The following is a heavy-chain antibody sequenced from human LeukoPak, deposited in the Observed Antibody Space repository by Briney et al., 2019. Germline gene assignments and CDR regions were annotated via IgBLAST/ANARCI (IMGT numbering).Heavy chain of an antibody. CDR1: GYSFTSYW. Sequence: GESLKISCKGSGYSFTSYWIGWVRQMPGKGLEWMGIIYPGDSDTRYSPSFQGQVTISADKSISTAYLQWSSLKASDTAMYYCARQARNYYGSGLHDAFDIWGQGTMVTVSS. V-gene: IGHV5-51*01. CDR2: IYPGDSDT. D-gene: IGHD3-10*01. J-gene: IGHJ3*02. CDR3: ARQARNYYGSGLHDAFDI.